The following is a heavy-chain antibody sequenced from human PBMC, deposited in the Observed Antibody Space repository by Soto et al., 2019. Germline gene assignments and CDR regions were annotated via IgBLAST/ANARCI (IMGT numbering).Heavy chain of an antibody. CDR2: IYYSGST. V-gene: IGHV4-61*01. CDR3: ARAGGVAYYFDY. J-gene: IGHJ4*02. Sequence: QVQLQESGPGLVKPSETLSLTCTVSGGSVSSGSYYWSWIRQPPGKGLEWIGYIYYSGSTNYNPSLKSRVTISVDTSKNQFSLKLSSVTAADTAVYYCARAGGVAYYFDYLGQGTLVTVSS. D-gene: IGHD2-8*02. CDR1: GGSVSSGSYY.